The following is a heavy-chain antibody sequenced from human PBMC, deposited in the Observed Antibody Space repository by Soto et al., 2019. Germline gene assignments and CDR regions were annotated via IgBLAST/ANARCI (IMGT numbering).Heavy chain of an antibody. CDR1: GYTFGHFY. CDR3: ARDEGGYDILTGYYKAHHFDQ. D-gene: IGHD3-9*01. Sequence: ASVKVSCKASGYTFGHFYITWVRQAPGQGLEWMGAISPHNRNTNYAEKFRGRVTMTTDTSTTTAYMGLRSLRSDDTAAYYCARDEGGYDILTGYYKAHHFDQWGQGALVTVSS. V-gene: IGHV1-18*01. CDR2: ISPHNRNT. J-gene: IGHJ4*02.